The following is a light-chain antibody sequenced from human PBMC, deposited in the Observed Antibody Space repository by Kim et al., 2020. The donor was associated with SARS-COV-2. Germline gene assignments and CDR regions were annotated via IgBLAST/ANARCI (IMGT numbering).Light chain of an antibody. J-gene: IGLJ2*01. V-gene: IGLV10-54*01. CDR1: SNNVGNQG. CDR2: RDN. Sequence: QTAQLTGAGNSNNVGNQGASLLQQHQGHPPKLLSYRDNNRPSGISERLSASRSGNTASLTITGLQPEDEADYYCSAWDSGLDSVVFGGGTQLTVL. CDR3: SAWDSGLDSVV.